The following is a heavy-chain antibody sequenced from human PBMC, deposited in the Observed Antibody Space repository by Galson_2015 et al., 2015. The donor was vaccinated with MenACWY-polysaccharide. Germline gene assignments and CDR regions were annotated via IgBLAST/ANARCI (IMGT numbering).Heavy chain of an antibody. Sequence: SETLSLTCTVSGGSIRSSYWGWIRQPPGKGLEWIGTIYIYYGGGTYYNPSLKSRATISVDTSKNQFSLKLSSVTAADTAVYYCARPWAQFSFFDSWGPGTLVTVSS. J-gene: IGHJ4*02. CDR1: GGSIRSSY. CDR2: TIYIYYGGGT. V-gene: IGHV4-59*04. CDR3: ARPWAQFSFFDS. D-gene: IGHD1-26*01.